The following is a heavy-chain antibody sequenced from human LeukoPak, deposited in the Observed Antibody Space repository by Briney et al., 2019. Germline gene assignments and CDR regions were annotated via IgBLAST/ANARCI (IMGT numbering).Heavy chain of an antibody. Sequence: SVKVSCKASGGTFSSYAISRVRQAPGQGLEWMGGIIPIFGTANYAQKFQGRVTITTDESTSTAYMELSSLRSEDTAVYYCASCSSTSLGYYYYYMDVWGKGTTVTVSS. J-gene: IGHJ6*03. CDR1: GGTFSSYA. V-gene: IGHV1-69*05. CDR2: IIPIFGTA. CDR3: ASCSSTSLGYYYYYMDV. D-gene: IGHD2-2*01.